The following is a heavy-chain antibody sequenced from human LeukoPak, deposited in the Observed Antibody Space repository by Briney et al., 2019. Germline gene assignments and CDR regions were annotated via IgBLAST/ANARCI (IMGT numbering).Heavy chain of an antibody. J-gene: IGHJ4*02. V-gene: IGHV4-4*07. D-gene: IGHD3-10*01. CDR3: ARRDYYATPDY. CDR2: IYTSGSN. Sequence: SETLSLTCTVSGGSISSYYWSWIRQPAGKGLEWIGRIYTSGSNNYNPSLKSRVTMSVDTSKNQFSLKLSPVTAADTAMYYCARRDYYATPDYWGQGTLVTVSS. CDR1: GGSISSYY.